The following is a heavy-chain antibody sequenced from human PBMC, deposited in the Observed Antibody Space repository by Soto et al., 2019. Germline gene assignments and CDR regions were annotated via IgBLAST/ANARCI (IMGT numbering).Heavy chain of an antibody. CDR2: INADGSGT. J-gene: IGHJ6*02. V-gene: IGHV3-74*03. CDR1: GFDFSSHW. CDR3: ARSRGVTYYYYGMDV. D-gene: IGHD4-4*01. Sequence: GGSLRLSCVDSGFDFSSHWMHWVRQVPGKGLVWVSRINADGSGTAYADSVRGRVTITADESTSTAYMELSSLRSEDTAVYYCARSRGVTYYYYGMDVWGQGTTVTVSS.